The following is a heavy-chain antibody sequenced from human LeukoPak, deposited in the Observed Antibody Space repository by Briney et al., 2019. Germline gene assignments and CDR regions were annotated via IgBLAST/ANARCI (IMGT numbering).Heavy chain of an antibody. CDR1: GFTFDDYA. Sequence: GGSLRLSCAASGFTFDDYAMHWVRHAPRKGLEWVSLISWDGGSTYYADSVKGRFTISRDNSKNSLYLQMNSLRAEDTALYYCAKTTDDIVVVPAAAPDYYYYYYMDVWGKGTTVTVSS. V-gene: IGHV3-43D*03. D-gene: IGHD2-2*01. CDR2: ISWDGGST. CDR3: AKTTDDIVVVPAAAPDYYYYYYMDV. J-gene: IGHJ6*03.